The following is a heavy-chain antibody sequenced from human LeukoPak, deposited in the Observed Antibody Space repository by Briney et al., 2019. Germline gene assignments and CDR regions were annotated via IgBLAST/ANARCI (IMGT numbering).Heavy chain of an antibody. CDR2: IYSDGST. Sequence: PGGSLRLSCAASGFSVSSNCIRWVRQAPGKGLEWVSVIYSDGSTKYADCVKTGFTISRDNSKSTVYLQMNSLRVEDTALDYCARATLDNWGQGTLVTASS. J-gene: IGHJ4*02. V-gene: IGHV3-53*01. CDR1: GFSVSSNC. D-gene: IGHD2-15*01. CDR3: ARATLDN.